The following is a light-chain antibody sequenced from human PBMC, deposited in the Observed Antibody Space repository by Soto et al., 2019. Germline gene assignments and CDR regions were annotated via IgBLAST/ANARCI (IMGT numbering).Light chain of an antibody. Sequence: EIVLTQSPGTLSLSPGERATVSCRASQSVSNNYLAWYQQKPGQPPKFLIFGPSSRATGIPDRFSGSGSGTDFTLTISRLEPEDFAVYYCQQFGGSPPVTFGGGTKVEIK. V-gene: IGKV3-20*01. CDR1: QSVSNNY. CDR2: GPS. CDR3: QQFGGSPPVT. J-gene: IGKJ4*01.